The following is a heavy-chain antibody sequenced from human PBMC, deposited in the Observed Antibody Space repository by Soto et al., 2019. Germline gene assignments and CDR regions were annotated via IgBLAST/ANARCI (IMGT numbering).Heavy chain of an antibody. D-gene: IGHD6-13*01. CDR2: ISSSSSYI. J-gene: IGHJ4*02. V-gene: IGHV3-21*01. CDR1: GFTFSRYS. Sequence: GGSLRLSCAASGFTFSRYSINWVRQAPGKGLEWVSSISSSSSYIYYADSVKGRFTISRDNAKNSLYLQMNSLRAEDTAVYYCARVGIFDPKAAALLGPFDYWGQGTLVTVSS. CDR3: ARVGIFDPKAAALLGPFDY.